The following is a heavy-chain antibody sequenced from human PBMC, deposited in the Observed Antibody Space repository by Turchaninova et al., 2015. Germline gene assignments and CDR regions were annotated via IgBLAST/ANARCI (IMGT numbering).Heavy chain of an antibody. J-gene: IGHJ3*02. CDR1: GFTFSSSG. CDR2: IWYDGSNK. V-gene: IGHV3-33*01. CDR3: ASDIVVGDAFDI. D-gene: IGHD2-15*01. Sequence: GGGVVQPGRSLRLSCAASGFTFSSSGMHWVRQARGKGLAWVAVIWYDGSNKYSADSVKGRFTISRDNSKNTLYLQMNSLRAEDTAVYYCASDIVVGDAFDIWGQGTMVTVSS.